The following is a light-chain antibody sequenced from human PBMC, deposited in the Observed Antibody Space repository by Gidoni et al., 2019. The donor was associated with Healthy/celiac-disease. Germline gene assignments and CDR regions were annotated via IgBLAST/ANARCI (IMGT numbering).Light chain of an antibody. CDR3: QQYNSYWT. V-gene: IGKV1-5*03. CDR1: QSISCW. Sequence: DIQMTQPPPTLSASVGDRVTITCRASQSISCWLAWYQQKPGKAPKLLIYKASSLESGVPSRFSGSESGTGFTITISSLQPDDFATYYCQQYNSYWTFGQGTKVEIK. J-gene: IGKJ1*01. CDR2: KAS.